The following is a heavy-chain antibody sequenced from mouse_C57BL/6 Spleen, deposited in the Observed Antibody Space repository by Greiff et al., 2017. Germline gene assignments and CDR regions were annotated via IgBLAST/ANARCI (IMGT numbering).Heavy chain of an antibody. CDR3: TRADCNCDVYARDY. V-gene: IGHV1-15*01. Sequence: VKLLQSGAELVRPGASVTLSCKASGYTFTDYEMHWVKQTPVHGLEWIGAIDPETGGTASNQKFKGKAILTADKSSSTAYMELSSLTSQDTAVYDYTRADCNCDVYARDYWGQGTSVTVSS. CDR2: IDPETGGT. CDR1: GYTFTDYE. D-gene: IGHD2-1*01. J-gene: IGHJ4*01.